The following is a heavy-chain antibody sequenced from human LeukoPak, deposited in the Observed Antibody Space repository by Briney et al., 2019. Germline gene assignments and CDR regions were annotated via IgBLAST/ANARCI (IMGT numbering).Heavy chain of an antibody. CDR3: ARGGAVTTRGRYYYYYYMDV. J-gene: IGHJ6*03. Sequence: PGGSLRLSCAVSGFTVSSDYMSWVRQAPGKGLEWVSVIYSSGITYYADSVKGRFTISRDNAKNSLYLQMNSLRAEDTAVYYCARGGAVTTRGRYYYYYYMDVWGKGTTVTVSS. CDR1: GFTVSSDY. CDR2: IYSSGIT. D-gene: IGHD4-11*01. V-gene: IGHV3-66*01.